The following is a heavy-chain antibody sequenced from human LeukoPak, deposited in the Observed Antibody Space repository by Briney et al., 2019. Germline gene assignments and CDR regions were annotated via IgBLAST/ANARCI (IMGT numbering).Heavy chain of an antibody. CDR3: ARGRVCSGGSCYSRSYYGMDV. V-gene: IGHV4-34*01. J-gene: IGHJ6*02. CDR1: GGSFSGYY. Sequence: SETLSLTCAVYGGSFSGYYWSWIRQPPGKGPEWIGEINHSGSTNYNPSLKSRVTISVDTSKNQFSLKLSSVTAADTAVYYCARGRVCSGGSCYSRSYYGMDVWGQGTTVTVSS. D-gene: IGHD2-15*01. CDR2: INHSGST.